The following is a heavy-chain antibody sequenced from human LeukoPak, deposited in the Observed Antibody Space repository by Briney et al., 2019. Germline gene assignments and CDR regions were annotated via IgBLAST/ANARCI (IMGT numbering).Heavy chain of an antibody. CDR2: ISYDGSNK. CDR1: GFTFSSYA. D-gene: IGHD6-19*01. V-gene: IGHV3-30*18. CDR3: GKDRFAVAGTLILDY. J-gene: IGHJ4*02. Sequence: PGGSLRLSCAASGFTFSSYAMHWVRQAPGKGLEWVAVISYDGSNKYYADFVKGRFTISRDNSKNTLYLQMNSLRAEDTAVYYCGKDRFAVAGTLILDYWGQGTLVTVSS.